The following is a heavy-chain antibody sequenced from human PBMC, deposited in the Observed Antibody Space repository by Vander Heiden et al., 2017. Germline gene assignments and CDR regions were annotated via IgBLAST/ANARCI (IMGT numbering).Heavy chain of an antibody. J-gene: IGHJ6*02. Sequence: EVQLVESGGGLVEPGGSLRLSCVVSGFTLNNAWMNWVRQAPGKGLEWVGRIKGKSDGRTTDYAAPVKGRFTISRDDSKNSVFVQMNNLKTDDTAVYYCTTDIWTASGMDVWGQGTTVIVSS. CDR1: GFTLNNAW. CDR3: TTDIWTASGMDV. CDR2: IKGKSDGRTT. V-gene: IGHV3-15*07. D-gene: IGHD1-1*01.